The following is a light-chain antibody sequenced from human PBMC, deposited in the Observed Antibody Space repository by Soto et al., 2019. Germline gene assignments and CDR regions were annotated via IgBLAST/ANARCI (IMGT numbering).Light chain of an antibody. Sequence: EIVLTQSPATLSLSPGERATLSCRASQSVSNYLGWYQQKSGQVPRLLISDVSKRATGIPARFSGSGSVTDFTLTISSLEPEDFAVYYCQHRVNWPTFGGGTKVEIK. CDR2: DVS. CDR3: QHRVNWPT. CDR1: QSVSNY. J-gene: IGKJ4*01. V-gene: IGKV3-11*01.